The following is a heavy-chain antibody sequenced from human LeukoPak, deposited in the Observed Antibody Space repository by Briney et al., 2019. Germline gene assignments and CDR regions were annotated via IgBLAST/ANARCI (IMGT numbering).Heavy chain of an antibody. CDR1: GGSISSYY. D-gene: IGHD3-16*01. CDR3: ARGPPYGYFDY. J-gene: IGHJ4*02. CDR2: IYYSGST. Sequence: SETLSLTCTVSGGSISSYYWSWIRQPPGKGLEWIGYIYYSGSTNYNPSLKSRVTISVDTSKNQFSLKLSSVTAADTAVYYCARGPPYGYFDYWGQGTLVTVSS. V-gene: IGHV4-59*01.